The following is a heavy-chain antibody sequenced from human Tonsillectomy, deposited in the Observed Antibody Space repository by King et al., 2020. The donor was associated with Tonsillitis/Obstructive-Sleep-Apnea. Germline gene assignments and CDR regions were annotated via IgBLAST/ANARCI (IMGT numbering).Heavy chain of an antibody. CDR3: ARDHDCSSTSCYNAFDI. CDR2: ISYDGSNN. V-gene: IGHV3-30*04. Sequence: QVQLVESGGGVVQPGRSLRLSCAASGFTFSTYAMHWVRQAPGKGLEWVAVISYDGSNNYYADSVKGRFTISRDNSKNTLYLQMNSLRAEDTAVYYSARDHDCSSTSCYNAFDIWGQGTMVTVSS. J-gene: IGHJ3*02. CDR1: GFTFSTYA. D-gene: IGHD2-2*02.